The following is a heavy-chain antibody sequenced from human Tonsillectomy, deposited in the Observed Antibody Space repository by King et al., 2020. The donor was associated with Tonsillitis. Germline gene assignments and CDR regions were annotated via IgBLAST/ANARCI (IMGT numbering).Heavy chain of an antibody. CDR2: ISYDGSNE. J-gene: IGHJ4*02. CDR3: ARGDLLRLYYFDY. Sequence: VQLVESGGGVVQPGRSLRLSREASGFTFSSHAMHWVRQAPGKGLDWVAVISYDGSNEYYADSVKGRFTISRDNSKNTLYLQMNSLRAEDTALYYCARGDLLRLYYFDYWGQGTLVTVSS. V-gene: IGHV3-30*01. CDR1: GFTFSSHA. D-gene: IGHD1-26*01.